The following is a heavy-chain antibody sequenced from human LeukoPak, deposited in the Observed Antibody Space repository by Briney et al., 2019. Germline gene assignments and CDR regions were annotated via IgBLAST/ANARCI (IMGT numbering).Heavy chain of an antibody. Sequence: ASVKVSCKASGYTFTSYGISWVRQAPGQGLEWMGIINPSGGSTSYAQKFQGRVTMTRDMSTSTVYMELSSLRSEDTAVYYCARDPHSRYSSGWYYFDYWGQGTLVTVSS. V-gene: IGHV1-46*01. J-gene: IGHJ4*02. CDR1: GYTFTSYG. CDR2: INPSGGST. D-gene: IGHD6-19*01. CDR3: ARDPHSRYSSGWYYFDY.